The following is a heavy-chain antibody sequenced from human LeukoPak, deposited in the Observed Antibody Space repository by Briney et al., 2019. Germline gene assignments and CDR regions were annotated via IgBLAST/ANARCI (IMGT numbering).Heavy chain of an antibody. V-gene: IGHV4-59*01. D-gene: IGHD6-6*01. CDR2: IYYSGST. CDR3: ARVAGGASSNWFDP. Sequence: PSETLSLTCTVSGGSISSYYWSWIRQPPGKGLEWIGYIYYSGSTNYNPSLKSRVTISVDTSKNQFSLKLSSVTAADTAVYYCARVAGGASSNWFDPWGQGTLVTVSS. CDR1: GGSISSYY. J-gene: IGHJ5*02.